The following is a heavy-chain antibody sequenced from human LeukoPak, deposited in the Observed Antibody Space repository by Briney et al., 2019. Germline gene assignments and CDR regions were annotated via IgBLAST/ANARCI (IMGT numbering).Heavy chain of an antibody. D-gene: IGHD4/OR15-4a*01. CDR3: ARDEYGGPFDY. CDR2: IYYSGST. V-gene: IGHV4-59*01. CDR1: GGSMSSYY. Sequence: SETLSFTCTVSGGSMSSYYWNWIRQPPGKGLEWIGYIYYSGSTNYNPSLNSRVTISVDTSKNQFSLNLKSVTAADTAVYYCARDEYGGPFDYWGQGTLVTVSS. J-gene: IGHJ4*02.